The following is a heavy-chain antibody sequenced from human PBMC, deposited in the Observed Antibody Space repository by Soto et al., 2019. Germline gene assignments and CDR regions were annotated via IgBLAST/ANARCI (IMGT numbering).Heavy chain of an antibody. V-gene: IGHV4-59*01. D-gene: IGHD6-13*01. CDR1: GGSISSYY. CDR2: IYYSGST. Sequence: SETLSLTCTVSGGSISSYYWSWIRQPPGKGLEWIGYIYYSGSTNYNPSLKSRGTISVDTSKNQFSLKLSSVTAADTAVYYCAREGHRNTYSSTRGESGPWGQGTLVPVSS. J-gene: IGHJ5*02. CDR3: AREGHRNTYSSTRGESGP.